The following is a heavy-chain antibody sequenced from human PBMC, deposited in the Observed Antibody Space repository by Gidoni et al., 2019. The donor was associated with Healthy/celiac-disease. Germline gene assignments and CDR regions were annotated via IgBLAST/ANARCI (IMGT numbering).Heavy chain of an antibody. D-gene: IGHD3-3*01. CDR2: ISYDGSNK. Sequence: QVQLVESGGGVVQPGRSLRLSCAASGFTFSSYAMHWVRQAPGKGLEWVAVISYDGSNKYYADSVKGRFTISRDNSKNTLYLQMNSLRAEDTAVYYCARVRDFWNAFDIWGQGTMVTVSS. CDR1: GFTFSSYA. J-gene: IGHJ3*02. V-gene: IGHV3-30-3*01. CDR3: ARVRDFWNAFDI.